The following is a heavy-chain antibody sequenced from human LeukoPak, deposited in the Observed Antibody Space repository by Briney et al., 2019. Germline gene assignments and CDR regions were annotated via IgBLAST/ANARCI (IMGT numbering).Heavy chain of an antibody. V-gene: IGHV3-7*01. D-gene: IGHD3-9*01. CDR3: ARVAPGYFDWLPRDYFDY. CDR1: GFTFSSYW. Sequence: GGSLRLSCAASGFTFSSYWMSWVRQAPGKGLEWVANIKQDGSEKYYVDSVKGRFTISRDNAKNSLYLQMNSLRAEDTAVYYCARVAPGYFDWLPRDYFDYWGQGTLVTVSS. J-gene: IGHJ4*02. CDR2: IKQDGSEK.